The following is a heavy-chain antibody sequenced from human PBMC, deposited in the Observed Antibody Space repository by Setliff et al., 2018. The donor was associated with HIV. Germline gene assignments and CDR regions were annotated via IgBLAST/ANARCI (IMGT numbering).Heavy chain of an antibody. J-gene: IGHJ3*02. V-gene: IGHV3-48*01. D-gene: IGHD6-13*01. CDR1: GFPLYTYD. CDR2: ISHGGATK. Sequence: GGSLRLSCEASGFPLYTYDMNWVRQAPGKALEWISFISHGGATKYYADSVKGRFTISRDNAKNSLYLQMNSLRAEDTAVYYCARDLVWPYSSRWYDAFDIWGQGTMVTVSS. CDR3: ARDLVWPYSSRWYDAFDI.